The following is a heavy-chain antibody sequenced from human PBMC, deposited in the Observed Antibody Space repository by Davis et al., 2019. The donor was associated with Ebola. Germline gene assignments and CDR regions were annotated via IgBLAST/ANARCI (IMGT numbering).Heavy chain of an antibody. CDR1: GFTVSSNY. J-gene: IGHJ6*02. CDR3: ASGLLVYYGMDV. D-gene: IGHD3-22*01. CDR2: IYHSGST. V-gene: IGHV4/OR15-8*01. Sequence: ESLKISCAASGFTVSSNYMSWVRQAPGKGLEWIGEIYHSGSTNYNPSLKSRVTISVDKSKNQFSLKLSSVTAADTAVYYCASGLLVYYGMDVWGQGTTVTVSS.